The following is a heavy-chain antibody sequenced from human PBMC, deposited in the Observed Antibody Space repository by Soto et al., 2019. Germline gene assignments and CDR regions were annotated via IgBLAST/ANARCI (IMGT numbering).Heavy chain of an antibody. Sequence: EVQLVESGGGLVQPGGSLRLSCVGSGFRFNEYEINWVRQAPGKGLEWISYINSGGSLIYYAASVKGRFTISRDNYKDSVYLQMNSLRADDPALYYCARETSYGQSATIVGEFWGQGTLVTVSS. CDR2: INSGGSLI. J-gene: IGHJ4*02. V-gene: IGHV3-48*03. CDR3: ARETSYGQSATIVGEF. CDR1: GFRFNEYE. D-gene: IGHD3-10*01.